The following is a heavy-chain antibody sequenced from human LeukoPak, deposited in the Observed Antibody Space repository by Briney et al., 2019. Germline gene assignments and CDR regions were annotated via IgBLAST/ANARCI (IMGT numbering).Heavy chain of an antibody. V-gene: IGHV7-4-1*02. J-gene: IGHJ6*03. CDR1: GYTFTTYA. Sequence: ALVKVSCKASGYTFTTYAMNWVRQAPGQGLEWMGWINTNTGNPTYAQGFTGRFVFSLDTSVSTAYLQISSLVPDDTAVYFCARGDWHHSGSYSYYYYIDVWGKGTTVTVSS. D-gene: IGHD1-26*01. CDR2: INTNTGNP. CDR3: ARGDWHHSGSYSYYYYIDV.